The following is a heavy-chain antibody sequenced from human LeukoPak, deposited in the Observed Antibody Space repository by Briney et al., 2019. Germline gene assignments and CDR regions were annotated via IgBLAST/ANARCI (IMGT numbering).Heavy chain of an antibody. V-gene: IGHV4-59*01. Sequence: SETLSLTCTVSGGSISTYYWSWIRQPPGKGLEWIGYIYYTGSTSYNPSLKSRVTMSLDASKNQFSLELNSVTPADTAVCYCARGGNYWPQWWFDPWGRGTLVSVSS. CDR3: ARGGNYWPQWWFDP. D-gene: IGHD1-26*01. J-gene: IGHJ5*02. CDR2: IYYTGST. CDR1: GGSISTYY.